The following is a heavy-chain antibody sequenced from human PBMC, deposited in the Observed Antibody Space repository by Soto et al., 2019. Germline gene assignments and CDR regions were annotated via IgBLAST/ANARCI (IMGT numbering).Heavy chain of an antibody. Sequence: GGSLRLSCTASGFTFGDYAMSWFRQAPGKGLEWVGFIRSKAYGGTTEYAASVKGRFTISRDDSKSIAYLQMNSLKTEDTAVYYCTRPDMITFGGVDDAFDIWGQGTMVTVSS. D-gene: IGHD3-16*01. V-gene: IGHV3-49*03. CDR1: GFTFGDYA. CDR2: IRSKAYGGTT. CDR3: TRPDMITFGGVDDAFDI. J-gene: IGHJ3*02.